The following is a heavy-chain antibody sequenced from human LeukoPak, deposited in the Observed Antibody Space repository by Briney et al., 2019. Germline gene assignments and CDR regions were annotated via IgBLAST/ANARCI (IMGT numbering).Heavy chain of an antibody. J-gene: IGHJ3*02. D-gene: IGHD3-3*01. Sequence: GGSLRLSCAASGFTFSSYAMSWVRQAPGKGLEWVSVIYSGGSTYYADSVKGRFTISRDNSKNTLYLQMNSLRAEDTAVYYCASASRGSTDFWSGYSPDAFDIWGQGTMVTVSS. CDR2: IYSGGST. CDR1: GFTFSSYA. CDR3: ASASRGSTDFWSGYSPDAFDI. V-gene: IGHV3-66*01.